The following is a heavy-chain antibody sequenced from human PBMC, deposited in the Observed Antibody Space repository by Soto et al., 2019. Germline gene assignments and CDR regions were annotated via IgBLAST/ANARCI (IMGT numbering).Heavy chain of an antibody. Sequence: GSLRLSCAASGFTFSAYTMNWVRQAPGKGLEWVSSITSSSSYISYAEAVKGRFTISRDNAKNSLYLQMNSLRVEDTAVYYCARDRDYQLLEGDFYYDMDVWGQGTTVTVSS. D-gene: IGHD2-2*01. J-gene: IGHJ6*02. CDR1: GFTFSAYT. CDR3: ARDRDYQLLEGDFYYDMDV. CDR2: ITSSSSYI. V-gene: IGHV3-21*01.